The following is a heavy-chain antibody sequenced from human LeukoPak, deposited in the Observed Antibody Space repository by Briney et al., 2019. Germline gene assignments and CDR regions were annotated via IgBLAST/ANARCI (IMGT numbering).Heavy chain of an antibody. V-gene: IGHV3-73*01. CDR1: GFTFSDSD. Sequence: GGSLRLSCAASGFTFSDSDIHWVRQASGKGLEWVGRITTKGTNYATAYAASVKGRSTISRHDSENTAYLQMNSLKSEDTALYYCTTYRSGHYWGQGTQVTVSS. D-gene: IGHD6-19*01. J-gene: IGHJ4*02. CDR3: TTYRSGHY. CDR2: ITTKGTNYAT.